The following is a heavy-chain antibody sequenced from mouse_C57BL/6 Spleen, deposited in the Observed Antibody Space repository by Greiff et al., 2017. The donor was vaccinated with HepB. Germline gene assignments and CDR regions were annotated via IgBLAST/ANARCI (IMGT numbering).Heavy chain of an antibody. Sequence: QVQLQQSGAELARPGASVKLSCKASGYTFTSYGISWVKQRTGQGLEWIGEIYPRSGNTYYNEKLKGKATLTADKSSSTAYMELRSLTSEDSAVYFCASITTVVANFDYWGQGTTLTVSS. D-gene: IGHD1-1*01. J-gene: IGHJ2*01. CDR2: IYPRSGNT. CDR1: GYTFTSYG. CDR3: ASITTVVANFDY. V-gene: IGHV1-81*01.